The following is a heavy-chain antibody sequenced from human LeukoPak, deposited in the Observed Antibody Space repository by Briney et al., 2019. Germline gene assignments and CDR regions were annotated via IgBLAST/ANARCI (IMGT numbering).Heavy chain of an antibody. CDR3: AKGRGYCSSTSCPYFDY. D-gene: IGHD2-2*01. V-gene: IGHV3-23*01. Sequence: PGGSLRLSCAASGFTFSSYAMSWVRQAPGKGLEWVSAISGSGGSTYYADSVKGRFTISRDNSKNTLYLQMNSLRAEDTAVYYCAKGRGYCSSTSCPYFDYWGQGTLVTVSS. J-gene: IGHJ4*02. CDR2: ISGSGGST. CDR1: GFTFSSYA.